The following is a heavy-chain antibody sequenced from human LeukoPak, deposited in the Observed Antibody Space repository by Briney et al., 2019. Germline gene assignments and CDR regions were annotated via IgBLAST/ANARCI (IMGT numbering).Heavy chain of an antibody. J-gene: IGHJ6*02. V-gene: IGHV4-59*01. CDR3: ARDLFNDFWSGYQGMDV. CDR1: GGSISSYY. D-gene: IGHD3-3*01. CDR2: IYYSGST. Sequence: SETLSLTCTVSGGSISSYYWSWIRQPPGKGLEWIGYIYYSGSTNYNPSLKSRVTISVDTSKNQFSLKLSSVTAADTAVYYCARDLFNDFWSGYQGMDVWGQGTTVTVSS.